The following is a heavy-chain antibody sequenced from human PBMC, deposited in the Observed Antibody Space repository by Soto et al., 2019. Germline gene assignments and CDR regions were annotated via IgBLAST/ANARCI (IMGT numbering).Heavy chain of an antibody. Sequence: GGSLRLSCAASGFTFSNAWMNWVRQAPGKGLEWVGRIKSKTDGGTTDYAAPVKGRFTISRDDSKNTLYLQMNSLKTEDTAVYYCTTLVPIARGYGMDVWGQGTTVTVSS. CDR2: IKSKTDGGTT. J-gene: IGHJ6*02. D-gene: IGHD3-10*01. CDR1: GFTFSNAW. CDR3: TTLVPIARGYGMDV. V-gene: IGHV3-15*07.